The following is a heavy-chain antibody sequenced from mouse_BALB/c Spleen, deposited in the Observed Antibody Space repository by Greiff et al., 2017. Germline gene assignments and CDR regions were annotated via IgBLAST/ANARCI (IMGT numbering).Heavy chain of an antibody. J-gene: IGHJ3*01. V-gene: IGHV1S81*02. Sequence: VQVVESGAELVKPGASVKLSCKASGYTFTSYYMYWVKQRPGQGLEWIGEINPSNGGTNFNEKFKSKATLTVDKSSSTAYMQLSSLTSEDSAVYYCTRSGCGYDFAYWGQGTLVTVSA. CDR3: TRSGCGYDFAY. D-gene: IGHD2-14*01. CDR1: GYTFTSYY. CDR2: INPSNGGT.